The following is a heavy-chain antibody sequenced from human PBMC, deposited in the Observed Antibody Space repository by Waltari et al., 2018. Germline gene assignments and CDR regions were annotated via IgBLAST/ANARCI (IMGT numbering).Heavy chain of an antibody. J-gene: IGHJ4*02. CDR1: GFTFASYT. V-gene: IGHV3-23*01. D-gene: IGHD1-1*01. CDR2: ITGSGGST. Sequence: EVQLLESGGGLVQPGGSLRLSCAASGFTFASYTMTWGRKAPGKGLEWVSFITGSGGSTYYADSVKGRFTISRDNSKNTLHLQMNSLRAEDTAVYYCAKDATWSQFHAYWGQGILVTVSS. CDR3: AKDATWSQFHAY.